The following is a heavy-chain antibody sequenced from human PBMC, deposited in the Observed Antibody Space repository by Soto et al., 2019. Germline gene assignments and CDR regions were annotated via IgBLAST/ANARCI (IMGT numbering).Heavy chain of an antibody. V-gene: IGHV3-33*01. CDR3: ARCLAGDCGALDT. J-gene: IGHJ3*02. D-gene: IGHD2-21*02. CDR1: GFTFSSYG. Sequence: TGGSLRLSCAPSGFTFSSYGMHWARQAPGKGLEWVAVIWYDGSNKVYADSVKGRFTISRDNSKNTLYLQMNSLRAEDTAVYYFARCLAGDCGALDTWGQGTMVTVS. CDR2: IWYDGSNK.